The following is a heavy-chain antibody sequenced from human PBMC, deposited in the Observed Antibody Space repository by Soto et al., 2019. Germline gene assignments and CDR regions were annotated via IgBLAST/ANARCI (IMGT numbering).Heavy chain of an antibody. V-gene: IGHV4-39*01. Sequence: SETLYRTCTDSGASISSSSYYWGWIRQHPGKGLEWIGSIYYSGSTYYNPSLKSRVTISVDTSKNQLSLKLSSVTAADTALYYCARLNAGTTYYYYGMDVWGQGTTVTVS. CDR1: GASISSSSYY. CDR2: IYYSGST. D-gene: IGHD1-7*01. CDR3: ARLNAGTTYYYYGMDV. J-gene: IGHJ6*02.